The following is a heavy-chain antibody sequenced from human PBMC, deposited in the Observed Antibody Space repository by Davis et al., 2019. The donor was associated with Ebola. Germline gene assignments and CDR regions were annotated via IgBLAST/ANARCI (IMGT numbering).Heavy chain of an antibody. D-gene: IGHD3-10*01. CDR2: ISAYNGNT. CDR3: ARAVTMVLPSGWFDP. Sequence: AASVKVSCKASGYTFTRYGNSWVRQAPGQGLEWMGWISAYNGNTNYAQNLQGRVTMTTDTSTSTAYMEARSLRYDDTAVYYCARAVTMVLPSGWFDPWGQGTLVTVSS. CDR1: GYTFTRYG. J-gene: IGHJ5*02. V-gene: IGHV1-18*01.